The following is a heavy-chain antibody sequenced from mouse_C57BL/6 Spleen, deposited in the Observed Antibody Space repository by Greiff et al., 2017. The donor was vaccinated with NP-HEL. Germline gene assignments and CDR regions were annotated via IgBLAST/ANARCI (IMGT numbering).Heavy chain of an antibody. CDR2: FNPNNGGS. D-gene: IGHD1-1*01. J-gene: IGHJ3*01. Sequence: EVQLQQSGPELVKPGASVKISCKASGYTFTDYYMNWVKQSHGKSLEWIGNFNPNNGGSNYNQKFRGKATLTVDKSSSTAYMALRSLTSEDAAVYYGAREDGSSYGFAYWGKGTLVTVSA. CDR3: AREDGSSYGFAY. CDR1: GYTFTDYY. V-gene: IGHV1-26*01.